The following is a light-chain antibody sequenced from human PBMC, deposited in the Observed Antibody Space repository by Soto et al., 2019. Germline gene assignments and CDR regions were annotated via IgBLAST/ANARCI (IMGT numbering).Light chain of an antibody. J-gene: IGKJ5*01. V-gene: IGKV1-33*01. CDR3: QQYGNLPLT. Sequence: DIQMTQSPSSLSASVGDRVTITCQASQDIKNFLNWFQQKPGKAPELLINSASKLETGVPSRFAGSGSGTDFTFTISSLQPEDIGTYFCQQYGNLPLTFGQGTRLEI. CDR1: QDIKNF. CDR2: SAS.